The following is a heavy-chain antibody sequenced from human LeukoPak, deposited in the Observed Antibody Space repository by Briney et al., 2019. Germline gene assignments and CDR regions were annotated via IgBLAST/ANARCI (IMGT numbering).Heavy chain of an antibody. CDR2: INPNSGGT. CDR1: GYTFTDYY. V-gene: IGHV1-2*02. CDR3: ARASFYYDILTGYSTTGHFDY. Sequence: ASVKVSCKASGYTFTDYYMHWVRQAPGQGLEWMGWINPNSGGTNYAQKFQGRVTMTRDTSISTAYMELSRLRSDDTAVYYCARASFYYDILTGYSTTGHFDYWGQGTLVTVSS. D-gene: IGHD3-9*01. J-gene: IGHJ4*02.